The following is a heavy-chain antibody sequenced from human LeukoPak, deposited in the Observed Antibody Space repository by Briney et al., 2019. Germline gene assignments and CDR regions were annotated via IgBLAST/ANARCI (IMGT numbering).Heavy chain of an antibody. J-gene: IGHJ3*02. CDR2: IFYSGST. Sequence: SETLSLTCTVSGDSISSGDYYWSWIRQPAGKGLEWIGNIFYSGSTYYSPSLRSRVTISVDTSKNQFSLRLSSVTAADTAVYYCARHFPQKGGGITMVRGVRQPRGAFDIWGQGTMVTVSS. CDR1: GDSISSGDYY. D-gene: IGHD3-10*01. V-gene: IGHV4-61*10. CDR3: ARHFPQKGGGITMVRGVRQPRGAFDI.